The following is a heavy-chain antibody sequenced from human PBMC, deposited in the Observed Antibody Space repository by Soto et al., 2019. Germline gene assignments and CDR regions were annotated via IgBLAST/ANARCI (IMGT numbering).Heavy chain of an antibody. J-gene: IGHJ4*02. CDR1: GFTFSSYG. CDR2: ISYDGSNK. CDR3: AKDLGEYSGYDYFDY. Sequence: GGSLRLSCAASGFTFSSYGMHWVRQAPGKGLEWVAVISYDGSNKYYADSVKGRFTISRDNSKNTLYLQMNSLGAEDTAVYYCAKDLGEYSGYDYFDYWGQGTLVTVSS. V-gene: IGHV3-30*18. D-gene: IGHD5-12*01.